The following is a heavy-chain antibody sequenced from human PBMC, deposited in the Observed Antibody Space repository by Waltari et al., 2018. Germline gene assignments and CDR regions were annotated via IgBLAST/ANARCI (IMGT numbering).Heavy chain of an antibody. CDR1: GLPSLSAA. D-gene: IGHD4-17*01. V-gene: IGHV3-23*01. CDR2: ISGSGDRT. CDR3: AKFSPYGRVTY. J-gene: IGHJ4*02. Sequence: EVQLLESGGGSVQPGGSLRLSCAAPGLPSLSAALCRVRQAGEGLEWVSAISGSGDRTYYADSVKGRFTISRDNSKNTLSLQMSSLRVEDTALYYCAKFSPYGRVTYWGQGTLVTVSS.